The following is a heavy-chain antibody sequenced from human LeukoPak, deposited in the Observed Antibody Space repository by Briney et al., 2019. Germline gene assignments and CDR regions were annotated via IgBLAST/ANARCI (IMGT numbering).Heavy chain of an antibody. CDR2: IIPIFGTA. CDR1: GGTFSSHA. Sequence: SVKVSCKASGGTFSSHAISWVRQAPGQGLEWMGGIIPIFGTANYAQKFQGRVTITTDESTSTAYMELSSLRSEDTAVYYCARFFHGDSTKVAFDIWGQGTMVTVSS. J-gene: IGHJ3*02. V-gene: IGHV1-69*05. D-gene: IGHD4-17*01. CDR3: ARFFHGDSTKVAFDI.